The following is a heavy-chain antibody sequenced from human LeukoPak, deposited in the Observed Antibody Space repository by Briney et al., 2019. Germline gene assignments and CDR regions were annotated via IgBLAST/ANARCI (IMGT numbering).Heavy chain of an antibody. V-gene: IGHV1-69*05. CDR3: ARDSGQLGLFDY. CDR2: IIPIFGTA. Sequence: GASVKVSCKASGGTFSSYAISWVRQAPGQGLEWMGGIIPIFGTANNAQKFQGRVTITTDESTSTAYMELSSLRSEDTAVYYCARDSGQLGLFDYWGQGTLVTVSS. CDR1: GGTFSSYA. D-gene: IGHD6-6*01. J-gene: IGHJ4*02.